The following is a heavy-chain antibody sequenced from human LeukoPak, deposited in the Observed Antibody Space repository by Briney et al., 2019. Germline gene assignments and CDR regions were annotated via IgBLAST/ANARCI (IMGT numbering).Heavy chain of an antibody. CDR1: GYTFTSYY. J-gene: IGHJ5*02. D-gene: IGHD3-10*01. V-gene: IGHV1-46*01. CDR3: ARVRGITMVRGAILDP. CDR2: INPSGGST. Sequence: ASVKVSCKASGYTFTSYYMHWVRQAPGQGLEWMGIINPSGGSTSYAQKFQGRVTMTRGTSTSTVYMELSNLRSEDTAVYYCARVRGITMVRGAILDPWGQGTLVTVSS.